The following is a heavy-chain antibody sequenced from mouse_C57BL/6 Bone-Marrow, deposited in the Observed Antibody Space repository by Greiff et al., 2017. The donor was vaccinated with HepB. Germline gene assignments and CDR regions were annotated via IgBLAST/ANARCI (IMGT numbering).Heavy chain of an antibody. D-gene: IGHD2-1*01. CDR3: TRSRGYGNYFDY. V-gene: IGHV5-9-1*02. Sequence: EVMLVESGAGLVKPGGSLKLSCAASGFTFSSYAMSWVRQTPEKRLEWVAYISSGGDYIYYADTVKGRFTISRDNARNTLYLQMSSLKSEDTAMYYCTRSRGYGNYFDYWGQGTTLTVSS. CDR1: GFTFSSYA. J-gene: IGHJ2*01. CDR2: ISSGGDYI.